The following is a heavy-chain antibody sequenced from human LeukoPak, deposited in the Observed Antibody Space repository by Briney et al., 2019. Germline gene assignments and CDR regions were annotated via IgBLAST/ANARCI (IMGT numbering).Heavy chain of an antibody. V-gene: IGHV4-38-2*01. J-gene: IGHJ6*03. CDR1: GYSISSGYY. D-gene: IGHD4-17*01. Sequence: SETLSLTCAVSGYSISSGYYWGWIRQPPGKGLEWIGSIYHSGSTYYNPSLKSRVTISVDTSKNQFSLKLSSVTAADTAVYYCARHPSTVTIYYYYYYMDVWGKGTTVTVSS. CDR3: ARHPSTVTIYYYYYYMDV. CDR2: IYHSGST.